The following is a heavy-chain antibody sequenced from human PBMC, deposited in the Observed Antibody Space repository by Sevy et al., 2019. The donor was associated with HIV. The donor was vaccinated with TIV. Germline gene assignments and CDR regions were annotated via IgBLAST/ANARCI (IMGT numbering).Heavy chain of an antibody. J-gene: IGHJ4*02. Sequence: GGSLRLSCAASGFTFSSYGMHWVRQAPGKGPGWVAVISYDGNNKYYIESVKGRFTISRDSSKNTLYLQMNSLRAEDTAVYYCAKDVASCSGGNCYAAHYWGQGTQVTVSS. CDR1: GFTFSSYG. D-gene: IGHD2-15*01. CDR2: ISYDGNNK. V-gene: IGHV3-30*18. CDR3: AKDVASCSGGNCYAAHY.